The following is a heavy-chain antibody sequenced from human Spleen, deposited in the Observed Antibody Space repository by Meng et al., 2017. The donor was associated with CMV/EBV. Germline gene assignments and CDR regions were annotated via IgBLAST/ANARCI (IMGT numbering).Heavy chain of an antibody. CDR2: MWYGGGNR. J-gene: IGHJ5*02. V-gene: IGHV3-30*02. D-gene: IGHD2-2*01. CDR3: AKDRFFQLLWGGWFDP. CDR1: GFTFNNYG. Sequence: GPLRLSCAASGFTFNNYGMHWVRQAPGKGLEWVAVMWYGGGNRYYADSVKGRFTISRDTSKNTLYLQMNSLRAEDTAVYYCAKDRFFQLLWGGWFDPWGQGTLVTVSS.